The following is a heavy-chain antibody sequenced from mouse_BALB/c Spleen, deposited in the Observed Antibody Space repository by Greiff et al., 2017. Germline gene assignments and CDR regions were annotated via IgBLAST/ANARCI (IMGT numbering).Heavy chain of an antibody. J-gene: IGHJ3*01. CDR1: GFSLTSYG. CDR2: IWAGGST. CDR3: ASPMIATVPFAY. Sequence: QVQLKESGPGLVAPSQSLSITCTVSGFSLTSYGVHWVRQPPGKGLEWLGVIWAGGSTNYNSALMSRLSISKDNSKSQVFLKMNSLRTDDTAMYYCASPMIATVPFAYWGQGTLVTVSA. D-gene: IGHD2-4*01. V-gene: IGHV2-9*02.